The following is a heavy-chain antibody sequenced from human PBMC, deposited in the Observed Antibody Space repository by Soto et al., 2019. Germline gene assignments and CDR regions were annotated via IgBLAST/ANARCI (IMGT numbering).Heavy chain of an antibody. CDR2: IYNSGST. Sequence: WIWIRQHPGKGLEWIGYIYNSGSTNYNPSLKSRVTLSEDTSKNQFSLKLRSVTAADTAIYYCVREVLDYGGPNWFDPWGQGTLVTVSS. V-gene: IGHV4-31*02. J-gene: IGHJ5*02. D-gene: IGHD4-17*01. CDR3: VREVLDYGGPNWFDP.